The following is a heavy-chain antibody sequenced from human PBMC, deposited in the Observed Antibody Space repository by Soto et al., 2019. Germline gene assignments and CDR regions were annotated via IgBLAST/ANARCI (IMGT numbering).Heavy chain of an antibody. J-gene: IGHJ5*02. Sequence: EVQVMESGGGPVQPGGSLRLSCNFTFSMYSMNWVRQAPGKGLEWVASISSGGTYIKYADSVKGRFTISRDNAKNSVSLQMNSLRVDDTAVYFCTRDQGGSYDSWFDPWGQGTLVTVSS. CDR2: ISSGGTYI. V-gene: IGHV3-21*01. CDR3: TRDQGGSYDSWFDP. CDR1: TFSMYS. D-gene: IGHD1-26*01.